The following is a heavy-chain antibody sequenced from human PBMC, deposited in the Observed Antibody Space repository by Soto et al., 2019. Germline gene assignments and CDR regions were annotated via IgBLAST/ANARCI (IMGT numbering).Heavy chain of an antibody. V-gene: IGHV4-39*01. CDR2: IYYSGST. D-gene: IGHD2-15*01. CDR3: ARLPGLVSCSGGSCYPYYYYYMDV. J-gene: IGHJ6*03. Sequence: SETLSLTCTVSGGSISSSSYYWGWIRQPPGKGLEWIGSIYYSGSTYYNPSLKSRVTISVDTSKNQFSLTLSSVTAAATAVYYCARLPGLVSCSGGSCYPYYYYYMDVWGKGTTVTVSS. CDR1: GGSISSSSYY.